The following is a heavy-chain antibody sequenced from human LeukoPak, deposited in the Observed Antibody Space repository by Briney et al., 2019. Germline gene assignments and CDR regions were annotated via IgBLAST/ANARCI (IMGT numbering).Heavy chain of an antibody. CDR1: GFTFDDYA. CDR2: ISWNSGGI. CDR3: AKDMRGVVVPPHDAFDI. J-gene: IGHJ3*02. V-gene: IGHV3-9*01. D-gene: IGHD2-2*01. Sequence: GRSLRLSCAASGFTFDDYAMHWVRQAPGKGLEWASGISWNSGGIGYADSVKGRFTISRDNAKNSLYLQMNSLRAEDTALYYCAKDMRGVVVPPHDAFDIWGQGTMVTVSS.